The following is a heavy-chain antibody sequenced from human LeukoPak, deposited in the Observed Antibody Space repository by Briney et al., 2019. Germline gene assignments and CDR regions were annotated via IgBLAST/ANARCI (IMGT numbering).Heavy chain of an antibody. V-gene: IGHV3-53*01. J-gene: IGHJ5*01. CDR1: GFSVDSNY. D-gene: IGHD2-15*01. CDR3: ARESPTSGIDS. Sequence: GGSLRLSCLASGFSVDSNYMSWVRQAPGKGLEWVSVIYSNGKEYYAESAKGRFTISRDISKNSLDLQMYRLRGDDTAVYYCARESPTSGIDSWGQGTLVIVSS. CDR2: IYSNGKE.